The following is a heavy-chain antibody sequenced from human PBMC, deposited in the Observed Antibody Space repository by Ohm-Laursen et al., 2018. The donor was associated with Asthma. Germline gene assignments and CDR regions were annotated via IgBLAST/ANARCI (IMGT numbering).Heavy chain of an antibody. CDR1: GGSISSSNW. J-gene: IGHJ4*02. V-gene: IGHV4-31*11. D-gene: IGHD3-9*01. CDR2: IYYSGST. CDR3: VREDFDWPPGYCDY. Sequence: TLSLTCAVSGGSISSSNWWSWIRQHPGKGLEWIGYIYYSGSTYYNPSLKSRVTISVDTSKNQFSLKLSSVTAADTAVYYCVREDFDWPPGYCDYWGQGTLVTVSS.